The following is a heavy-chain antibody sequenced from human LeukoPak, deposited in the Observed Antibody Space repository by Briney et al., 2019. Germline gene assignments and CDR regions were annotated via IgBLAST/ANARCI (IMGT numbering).Heavy chain of an antibody. CDR3: ARDHNPDYYDSSGSNWFDP. Sequence: ASVKVCCMASGYTFTSYGISWVRQAPGQGLEWMGWISAYNGNTNYAQKLQGRVTMTTDTSTSTAYMELRSLRSDDTAVYYCARDHNPDYYDSSGSNWFDPWGQGTLVTVSS. CDR1: GYTFTSYG. J-gene: IGHJ5*02. D-gene: IGHD3-22*01. CDR2: ISAYNGNT. V-gene: IGHV1-18*01.